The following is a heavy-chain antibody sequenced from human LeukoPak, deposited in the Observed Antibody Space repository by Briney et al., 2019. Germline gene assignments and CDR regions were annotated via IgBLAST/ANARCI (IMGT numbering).Heavy chain of an antibody. V-gene: IGHV4-39*07. CDR1: GGSISSSSYY. CDR3: ARGGYNFDY. CDR2: IYYSGST. D-gene: IGHD1-1*01. J-gene: IGHJ4*02. Sequence: PSETLSLTCTVSGGSISSSSYYWGWIRQPPGKGLEWIGSIYYSGSTNYNPSLKSRVTISVDTSKNQFSLKLSSVTAADTAVYYCARGGYNFDYWGQGSLVTVSS.